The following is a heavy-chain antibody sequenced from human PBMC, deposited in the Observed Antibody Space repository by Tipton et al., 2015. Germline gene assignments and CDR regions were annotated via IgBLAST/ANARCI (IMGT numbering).Heavy chain of an antibody. CDR2: IKGDGSIS. J-gene: IGHJ4*02. D-gene: IGHD3-16*01. Sequence: SLRLSCSASGFTFSLYWMHWVRQVPGKGLAWVSRIKGDGSISDHADSVKGRFTISRDNAANTLYLQMNSLRDEDTAVYYCARDTAGGLADYWGQGTLVTVSS. CDR1: GFTFSLYW. CDR3: ARDTAGGLADY. V-gene: IGHV3-74*01.